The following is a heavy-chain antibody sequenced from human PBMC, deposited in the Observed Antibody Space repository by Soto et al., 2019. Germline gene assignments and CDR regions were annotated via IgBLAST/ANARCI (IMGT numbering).Heavy chain of an antibody. Sequence: ASVKVSCQASGYTFTGYYMHWVRQAPGQGLEWMGWINPNSGGTNYAQKLQGWVTMTRDTSISTAYMELSRLRSDDTAVYYCARDARGDEAPMDYWGQGTLVTVSS. D-gene: IGHD3-10*01. J-gene: IGHJ4*02. CDR1: GYTFTGYY. CDR3: ARDARGDEAPMDY. V-gene: IGHV1-2*04. CDR2: INPNSGGT.